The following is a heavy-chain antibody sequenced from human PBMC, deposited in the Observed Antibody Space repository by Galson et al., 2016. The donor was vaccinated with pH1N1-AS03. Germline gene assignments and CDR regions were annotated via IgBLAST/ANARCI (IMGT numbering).Heavy chain of an antibody. J-gene: IGHJ4*02. D-gene: IGHD2-2*01. CDR1: GFTFSSSW. Sequence: SLRLSCAASGFTFSSSWMHWVRQAPGKGLVWVSRINSDGSSTNYADSVKGRFTISRDNAKNTLYLQMSSLRVEDTAVYYCARGWIGCTSTSCYGVDYWGQGTLVTVSS. CDR2: INSDGSST. V-gene: IGHV3-74*01. CDR3: ARGWIGCTSTSCYGVDY.